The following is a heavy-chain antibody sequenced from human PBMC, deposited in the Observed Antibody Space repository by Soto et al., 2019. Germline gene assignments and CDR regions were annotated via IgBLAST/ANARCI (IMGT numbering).Heavy chain of an antibody. CDR2: IYHSGST. V-gene: IGHV4-30-2*01. D-gene: IGHD3-22*01. Sequence: QLQLQESGSGLVKPSQTLSLTCAVSGGSISSGGSSWTWIRQPPGKGLEWIGYIYHSGSTYYNPSLKSRVTILVDRAKNQFSLKLTSVTAADTAVYYCARGAVVNFDSWGQGTLVTVSS. CDR3: ARGAVVNFDS. J-gene: IGHJ4*02. CDR1: GGSISSGGSS.